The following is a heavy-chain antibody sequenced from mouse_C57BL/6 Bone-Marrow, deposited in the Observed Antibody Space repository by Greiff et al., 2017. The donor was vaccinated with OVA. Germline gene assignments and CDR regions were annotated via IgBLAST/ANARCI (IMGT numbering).Heavy chain of an antibody. CDR1: GYTFTSYG. J-gene: IGHJ3*01. CDR2: IYPRSGNT. CDR3: ARDYYGSLSWFAY. D-gene: IGHD1-1*01. Sequence: QVQLQQSGAELARPGASVKLSCKASGYTFTSYGISWVKQRTGQGLEWIGEIYPRSGNTYYTEKLKGKATLTADKSSSTAYMELRSLTSEDSAVYFCARDYYGSLSWFAYWGQGTLVTVSA. V-gene: IGHV1-81*01.